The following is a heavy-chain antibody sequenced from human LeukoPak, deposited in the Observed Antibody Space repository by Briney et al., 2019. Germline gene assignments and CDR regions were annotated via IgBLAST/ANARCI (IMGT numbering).Heavy chain of an antibody. CDR2: ISGSGTRT. Sequence: QAGGSLRLSCAASGFTFSSYAMSWVRQAPGKGLEWVSAISGSGTRTYYADSVKGRFTISRDNSKNTLYLQMNSLRAEDTAVYYRAKGDNRAYGGDWGQGTLVTVSS. D-gene: IGHD4-23*01. CDR1: GFTFSSYA. CDR3: AKGDNRAYGGD. V-gene: IGHV3-23*01. J-gene: IGHJ4*02.